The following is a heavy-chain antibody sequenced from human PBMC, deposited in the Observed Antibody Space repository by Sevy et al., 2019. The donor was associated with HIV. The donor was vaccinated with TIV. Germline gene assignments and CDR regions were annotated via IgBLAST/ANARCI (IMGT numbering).Heavy chain of an antibody. CDR1: GRSFRNYA. V-gene: IGHV1-69*13. Sequence: ASVKVSCKASGRSFRNYALSWVRQAPGQGLEWMGGIIPMFGTANYVQKFQDRVTITADESMNTAYMELSSLKSHDTAVYYCAKSISWYASFDSWGQGTLVTVSS. D-gene: IGHD6-13*01. CDR2: IIPMFGTA. CDR3: AKSISWYASFDS. J-gene: IGHJ4*02.